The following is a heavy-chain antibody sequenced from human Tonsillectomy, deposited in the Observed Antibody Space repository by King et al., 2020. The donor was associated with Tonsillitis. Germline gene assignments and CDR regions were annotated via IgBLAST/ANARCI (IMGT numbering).Heavy chain of an antibody. V-gene: IGHV3-13*04. Sequence: VQLVESGGGLVQPGGSLRLSCAASGFTFSSYEMSWVRQVPGKGLEWVSDIGTAGDPYYPGSVRRRFTISRDNARNSLYLQMNRLGAGDTAIYYFARMGISGDLDYWGQGILVIVSS. CDR3: ARMGISGDLDY. CDR2: IGTAGDP. CDR1: GFTFSSYE. D-gene: IGHD6-19*01. J-gene: IGHJ4*02.